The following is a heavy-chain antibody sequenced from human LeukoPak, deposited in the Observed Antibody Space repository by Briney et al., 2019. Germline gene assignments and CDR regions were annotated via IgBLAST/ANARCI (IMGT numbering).Heavy chain of an antibody. CDR3: ARDRLPYYYDSSGLFDY. D-gene: IGHD3-22*01. V-gene: IGHV3-48*03. CDR2: ISSSGSTI. J-gene: IGHJ4*02. Sequence: GGSLRLSCAASGFTFSSYEMNWVRQAPGKGLEGVSYISSSGSTIYYADSVKGRFTISRDNAKNSLYLKMNSLRAEDTAVYYCARDRLPYYYDSSGLFDYWGQGTLVTVSS. CDR1: GFTFSSYE.